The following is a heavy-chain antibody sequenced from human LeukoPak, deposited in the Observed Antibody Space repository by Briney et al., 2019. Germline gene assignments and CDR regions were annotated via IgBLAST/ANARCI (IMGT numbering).Heavy chain of an antibody. J-gene: IGHJ4*02. CDR2: INTNTGNP. Sequence: ASVKVSCKASGYTFTSYYLHWVRQAPGQGLEWMGWINTNTGNPTYAQGFTGRFVFPLDTSVSTAYLQISSLKAEDTAVYYCARETSLYDYVWGSYRQIEFDYWGQGTLVTVSS. CDR1: GYTFTSYY. CDR3: ARETSLYDYVWGSYRQIEFDY. D-gene: IGHD3-16*02. V-gene: IGHV7-4-1*02.